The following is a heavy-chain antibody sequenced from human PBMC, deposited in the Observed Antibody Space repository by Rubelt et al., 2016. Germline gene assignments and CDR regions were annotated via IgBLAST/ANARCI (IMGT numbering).Heavy chain of an antibody. CDR2: IYPGDSDT. J-gene: IGHJ4*02. D-gene: IGHD6-19*01. V-gene: IGHV5-51*01. CDR1: GYRFSNYW. CDR3: ARRVIAVAGAGQIDY. Sequence: EVQLVQSGAEVKKPGESLKISCKGSGYRFSNYWIGWVRQMPGKGLEWMGIIYPGDSDTTYGPSFQGQVTISADKSISTAYLQWCCLKASDTAMYYCARRVIAVAGAGQIDYWGQGTLVTVSS.